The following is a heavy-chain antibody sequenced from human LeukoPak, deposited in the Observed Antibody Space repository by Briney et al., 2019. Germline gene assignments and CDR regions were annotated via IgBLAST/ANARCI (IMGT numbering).Heavy chain of an antibody. CDR1: GGSISSSSHY. CDR3: ARHSIATVVTPNRYFDL. V-gene: IGHV4-39*01. CDR2: IYYSGST. Sequence: SETLSLTCTVSGGSISSSSHYWGWIRQPPGKGLEWIGSIYYSGSTHYNPSLKSRVTISVDTSKNQFSLKLSSVTAADTALYYCARHSIATVVTPNRYFDLWGRGTLVTVSS. D-gene: IGHD4-23*01. J-gene: IGHJ2*01.